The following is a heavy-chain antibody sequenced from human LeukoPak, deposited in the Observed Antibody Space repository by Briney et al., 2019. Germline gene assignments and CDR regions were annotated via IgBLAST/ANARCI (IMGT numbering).Heavy chain of an antibody. J-gene: IGHJ4*02. Sequence: PGGSLRLSCAASGFSFSDSSISWVRQAPGKGLEWVSYISSSSSTIYYADSVKGRFTISRDNAKNSLYLQMNSLRAEDTAVYYCARGSTYYDSSGQVPFDYWGQGTLVTVSS. CDR1: GFSFSDSS. V-gene: IGHV3-48*01. D-gene: IGHD3-22*01. CDR3: ARGSTYYDSSGQVPFDY. CDR2: ISSSSSTI.